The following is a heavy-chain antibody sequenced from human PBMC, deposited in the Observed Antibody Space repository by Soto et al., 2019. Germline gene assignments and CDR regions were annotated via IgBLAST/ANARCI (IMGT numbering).Heavy chain of an antibody. Sequence: GESLKISCKGFGYYFSTYWFGWVRQMSGKGLEWMGIMYPGDSDTRLNPSFRGRVTLSVDTSVSTAYLQWDSLQASDTAIYYCARLPRDCNYTSCYFDDSWGQGTQVTVSS. V-gene: IGHV5-51*01. CDR3: ARLPRDCNYTSCYFDDS. J-gene: IGHJ4*02. D-gene: IGHD2-2*01. CDR2: MYPGDSDT. CDR1: GYYFSTYW.